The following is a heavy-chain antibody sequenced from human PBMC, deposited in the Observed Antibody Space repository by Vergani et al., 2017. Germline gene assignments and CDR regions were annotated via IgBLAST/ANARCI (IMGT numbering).Heavy chain of an antibody. CDR2: TWYDGNNK. V-gene: IGHV3-33*01. J-gene: IGHJ5*02. D-gene: IGHD1-14*01. CDR1: GFTFNQYG. Sequence: QVQLVESGGGVVQPGRSLRLSCAASGFTFNQYGMHWFRQAPGKGLEWVAVTWYDGNNKQYADSVKGRFTISRDNSKSTMYLQMNSLRDEDTGVYDCARDLRLLYNRFDPWGQGTLVTVSS. CDR3: ARDLRLLYNRFDP.